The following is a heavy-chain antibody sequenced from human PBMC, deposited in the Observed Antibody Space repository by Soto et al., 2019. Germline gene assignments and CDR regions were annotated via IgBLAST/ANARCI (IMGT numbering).Heavy chain of an antibody. V-gene: IGHV4-31*03. CDR3: ARAHYYDSSGYSPHFDC. CDR2: IYYSGST. D-gene: IGHD3-22*01. CDR1: GGSISSGGYY. J-gene: IGHJ4*02. Sequence: SETLSLTCTVSGGSISSGGYYWSWIRQHPGKGLEWIGYIYYSGSTYYNPSLKSRVTISVDTSKNQFSLKLSSVTAADTAVYYCARAHYYDSSGYSPHFDCWGQVTLVTVSS.